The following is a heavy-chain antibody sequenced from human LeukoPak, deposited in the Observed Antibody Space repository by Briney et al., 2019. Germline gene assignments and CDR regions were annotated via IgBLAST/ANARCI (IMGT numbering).Heavy chain of an antibody. Sequence: SGPTLVNPTQTLTLTCTFSGFSLTTSGVGVGWIRQPPGKALEWLALINWDDQKVYSPSLQSGLSTTKDTSKNQVVLTMTNVDPVDTATYYCAHRRDSSGYQYRYWFAPWGQGTLVTVSS. CDR3: AHRRDSSGYQYRYWFAP. CDR1: GFSLTTSGVG. J-gene: IGHJ5*02. D-gene: IGHD3-22*01. CDR2: INWDDQK. V-gene: IGHV2-5*02.